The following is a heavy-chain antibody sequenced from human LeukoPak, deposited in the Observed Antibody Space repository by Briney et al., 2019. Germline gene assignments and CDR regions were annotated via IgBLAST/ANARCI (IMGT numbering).Heavy chain of an antibody. D-gene: IGHD1-26*01. CDR2: ISYDGSNK. CDR3: ASIPGPISGSYYFGDY. CDR1: GFTFSSYG. Sequence: GGSLRLSCAASGFTFSSYGMHWVRQAPGKGLEWVAVISYDGSNKYYADSVKGRFTISRDNSKNTLYLQMNSLRAEDTAVYYCASIPGPISGSYYFGDYWGQGTLVTASS. V-gene: IGHV3-30*03. J-gene: IGHJ4*02.